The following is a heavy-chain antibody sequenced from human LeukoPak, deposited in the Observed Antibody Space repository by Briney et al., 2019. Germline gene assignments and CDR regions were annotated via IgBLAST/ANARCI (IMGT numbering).Heavy chain of an antibody. V-gene: IGHV1-69*04. CDR1: GGTFSSYA. CDR2: ITPILGIA. D-gene: IGHD6-13*01. Sequence: GASVKVSCKASGGTFSSYAISWVRQAPGQGLEWMGRITPILGIANYAQKFQGRVTITADKSTSTAYMELSSLRSEDTAVYYCASRRTGQQLVQEYWGQGTLVTVSS. CDR3: ASRRTGQQLVQEY. J-gene: IGHJ4*02.